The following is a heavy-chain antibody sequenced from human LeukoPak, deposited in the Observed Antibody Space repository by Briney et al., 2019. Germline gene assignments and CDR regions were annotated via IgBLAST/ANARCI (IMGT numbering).Heavy chain of an antibody. V-gene: IGHV4-39*07. J-gene: IGHJ5*02. Sequence: PSETLSLTCTVSGDSVSSRTYSWAWVRQPPGKGLECIGSVYYSGNTYYNPSLKSRVTISVDTSKNQFSLKLSSVTAADTAVYYCARAVTSSSSWYKWVNWFDPWGQGTLVTVSS. D-gene: IGHD6-13*01. CDR3: ARAVTSSSSWYKWVNWFDP. CDR2: VYYSGNT. CDR1: GDSVSSRTYS.